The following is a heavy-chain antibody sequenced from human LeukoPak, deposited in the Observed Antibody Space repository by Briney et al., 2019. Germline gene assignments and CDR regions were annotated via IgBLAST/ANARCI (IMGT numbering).Heavy chain of an antibody. Sequence: SVKVSCKASGGTFSSYATSWVRQAPGQGLKWMGRIIPILGTANYAQKFEGRVTIPADKSMSTVYMELSSLRSEDTAVYYCARDGAITISPIPAFDIWGQGTMVTVSS. J-gene: IGHJ3*02. D-gene: IGHD3-9*01. CDR3: ARDGAITISPIPAFDI. CDR2: IIPILGTA. V-gene: IGHV1-69*04. CDR1: GGTFSSYA.